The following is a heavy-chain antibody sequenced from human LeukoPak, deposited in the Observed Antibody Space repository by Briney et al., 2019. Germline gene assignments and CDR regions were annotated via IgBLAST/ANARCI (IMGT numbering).Heavy chain of an antibody. CDR2: MNPNSGNT. D-gene: IGHD3-10*01. J-gene: IGHJ5*02. CDR1: GYTFTSYD. V-gene: IGHV1-8*01. CDR3: ARGRGWTTPYSGAGLLNWLDP. Sequence: GASVKVSCRASGYTFTSYDINWVRQAPGQGLEWMGWMNPNSGNTGYAQNFQGRVTMTRDTSISTAYMELFNLRSEDTGVYFCARGRGWTTPYSGAGLLNWLDPWGQGSLVTVSS.